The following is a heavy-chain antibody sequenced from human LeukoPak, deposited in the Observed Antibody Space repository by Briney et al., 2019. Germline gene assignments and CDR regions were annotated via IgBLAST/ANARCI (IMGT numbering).Heavy chain of an antibody. D-gene: IGHD5-18*01. Sequence: PGGSLRLSCAASGFTFSSYWMSWVRQAPGKGLEWVANIKQDGSEKYYADSVKGRFTISRDNAKNSLYLQMNSLRAEDTAVYYCAGGPSLGDTAMVNPYGMDVWGQGTTVTVSS. CDR3: AGGPSLGDTAMVNPYGMDV. CDR2: IKQDGSEK. CDR1: GFTFSSYW. J-gene: IGHJ6*02. V-gene: IGHV3-7*01.